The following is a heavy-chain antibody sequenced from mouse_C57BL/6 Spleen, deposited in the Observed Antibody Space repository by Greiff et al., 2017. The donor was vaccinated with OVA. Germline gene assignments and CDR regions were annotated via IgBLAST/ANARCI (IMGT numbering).Heavy chain of an antibody. D-gene: IGHD4-1*01. CDR3: ARGLTGKGAMDD. Sequence: QVHVKQPGAELVKPGASVKLSCKASGYTFTSYWMHWVKQRPGQGLEWIGMIHPNSGSTNYNEQFTSKATLTVDHSSSTAYMQLSSLTSEDSAVYYCARGLTGKGAMDDWGQGTSVTVSS. V-gene: IGHV1-64*01. CDR1: GYTFTSYW. J-gene: IGHJ4*01. CDR2: IHPNSGST.